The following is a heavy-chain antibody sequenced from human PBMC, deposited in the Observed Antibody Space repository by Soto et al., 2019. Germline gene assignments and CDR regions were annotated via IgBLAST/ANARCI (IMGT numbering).Heavy chain of an antibody. J-gene: IGHJ4*02. D-gene: IGHD4-17*01. Sequence: GGSLRLSCAASGFTVSSNYMSWVRQAPGKGLEWVSVIYSGGSTYYADSVKGRFTISRDNSKNTLYLQMNSPRAEDTAVYYCAKDRPLRAHDYWGQGTLVTVSS. V-gene: IGHV3-53*01. CDR1: GFTVSSNY. CDR3: AKDRPLRAHDY. CDR2: IYSGGST.